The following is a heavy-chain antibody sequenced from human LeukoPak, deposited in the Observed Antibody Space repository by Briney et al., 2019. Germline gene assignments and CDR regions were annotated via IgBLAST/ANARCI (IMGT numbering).Heavy chain of an antibody. V-gene: IGHV3-48*04. CDR1: GFTFSSYS. Sequence: PGGSLRLSCAASGFTFSSYSMNWVRQAPGKGLEWISYMSSSGSTISYADSVTGRFTVSRDNAKNSLYLQMNSLRAEDTAVYYCARSILPAANAIDYWGQGTLLTVSS. CDR3: ARSILPAANAIDY. CDR2: MSSSGSTI. J-gene: IGHJ4*02. D-gene: IGHD2-2*01.